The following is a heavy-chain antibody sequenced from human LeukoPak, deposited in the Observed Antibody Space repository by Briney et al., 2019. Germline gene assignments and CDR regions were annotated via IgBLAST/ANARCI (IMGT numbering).Heavy chain of an antibody. Sequence: GGSLRLSCAASGFTYSSYSMHWVRQAPGKGLEWVAVISYDGSNKYYADSVKGRFTISRDNSKNTLYLQMNSLRAEDTAVYYCASSRGVVATSGYWGQGTLVTVSS. V-gene: IGHV3-30*03. CDR3: ASSRGVVATSGY. CDR1: GFTYSSYS. CDR2: ISYDGSNK. D-gene: IGHD5-12*01. J-gene: IGHJ4*02.